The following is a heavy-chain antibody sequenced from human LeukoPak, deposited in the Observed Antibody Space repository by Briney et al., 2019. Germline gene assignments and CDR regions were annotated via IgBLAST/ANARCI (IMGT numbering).Heavy chain of an antibody. J-gene: IGHJ4*02. V-gene: IGHV3-21*01. CDR1: GFTFSSYS. CDR3: ARPPYSSSWYGDY. Sequence: PGGSLRLSCAASGFTFSSYSMNSVRQAPGKGLGWVSSISSSSSYIYYADSVKGRFTISRDKAKNSLYLQMNSLRAEDTAVYYCARPPYSSSWYGDYWGQGTLVTVSS. CDR2: ISSSSSYI. D-gene: IGHD6-13*01.